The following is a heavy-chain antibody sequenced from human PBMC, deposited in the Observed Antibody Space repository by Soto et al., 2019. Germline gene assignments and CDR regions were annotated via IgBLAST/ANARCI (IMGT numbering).Heavy chain of an antibody. Sequence: SQTLSLTCAISGDSVSSNSAPWNWIRKSPSRGLEWLGRTYYRSKWYNDYAVSVKSRITINPDTSKNQFSLQLNSVTPEDTAVYYCARGKVWDDILTGYYPYYYYYGMDVWGQGTTVTVSS. CDR2: TYYRSKWYN. D-gene: IGHD3-9*01. V-gene: IGHV6-1*01. CDR3: ARGKVWDDILTGYYPYYYYYGMDV. CDR1: GDSVSSNSAP. J-gene: IGHJ6*02.